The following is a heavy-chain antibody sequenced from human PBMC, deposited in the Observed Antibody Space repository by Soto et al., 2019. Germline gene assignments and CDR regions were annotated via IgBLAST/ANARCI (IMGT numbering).Heavy chain of an antibody. CDR1: GYTFTSYD. CDR3: ASGGNNYGDYYYCGYGMDF. J-gene: IGHJ6*02. D-gene: IGHD4-17*01. V-gene: IGHV1-8*01. CDR2: MNPNSGNT. Sequence: GASVKVSCKASGYTFTSYDINWVRQATGQGLEWMGWMNPNSGNTGYAQKFQGRVTMTRNTSISTAYMELSSLRSEDTAVYYCASGGNNYGDYYYCGYGMDFWGQGTTVTVSS.